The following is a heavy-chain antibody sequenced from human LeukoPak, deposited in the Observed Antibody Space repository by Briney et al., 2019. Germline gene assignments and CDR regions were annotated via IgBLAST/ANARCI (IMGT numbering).Heavy chain of an antibody. CDR2: IYYSGST. J-gene: IGHJ4*02. V-gene: IGHV4-39*07. CDR1: GGSINSSSYY. D-gene: IGHD2-2*01. CDR3: ARYCRTTSCYTHDY. Sequence: SETLSLTCTVSGGSINSSSYYWGWIRQPPGKGLEWIGSIYYSGSTYYNPSLKSRVTISVDTSKNQFSLRLSSVTAADTAVYYCARYCRTTSCYTHDYWGQGTLVTVSS.